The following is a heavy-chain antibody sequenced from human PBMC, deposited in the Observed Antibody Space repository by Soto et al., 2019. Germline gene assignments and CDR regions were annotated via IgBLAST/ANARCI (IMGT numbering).Heavy chain of an antibody. CDR3: ARHLSVSGYKYYFDQ. V-gene: IGHV4-39*01. CDR2: IDYSGNT. J-gene: IGHJ4*02. CDR1: GGSISSSDYY. D-gene: IGHD5-12*01. Sequence: QLQLQESGPGLVRPSETLSLTCTVSGGSISSSDYYWAWIRQPPGKRLECVANIDYSGNTYYNPNLKSRVSLSVHTSANEVTLKVTSVTAADTAVYYCARHLSVSGYKYYFDQWGQGTLVTVSS.